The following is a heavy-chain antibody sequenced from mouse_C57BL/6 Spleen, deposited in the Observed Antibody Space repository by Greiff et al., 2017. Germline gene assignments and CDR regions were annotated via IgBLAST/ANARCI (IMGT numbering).Heavy chain of an antibody. V-gene: IGHV6-3*01. Sequence: EVQGVESGGGLVQPGGSMKLSCVASGFTFSNYWMNWVRQSPAKWLEWVAQIRLKSDNYATHYAESVKGRLTISRDDYKSSVYLQMNNVRAEDTGIYYCTRSNYGRGAWFAYRGQRTLVTVS. CDR2: IRLKSDNYAT. CDR3: TRSNYGRGAWFAY. D-gene: IGHD2-5*01. CDR1: GFTFSNYW. J-gene: IGHJ3*01.